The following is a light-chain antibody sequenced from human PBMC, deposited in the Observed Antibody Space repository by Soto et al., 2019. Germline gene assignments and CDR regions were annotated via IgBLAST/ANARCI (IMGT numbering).Light chain of an antibody. J-gene: IGKJ1*01. CDR3: QQSYSTPR. CDR2: SAS. Sequence: DIQVTQSPSSLSASVGDRVSITCRASQSISGHLNWYQHKPGKAPKLLIYSASSLQSGVPSRFSGSGSETNFTLTIGSLQPEDFATYYCQQSYSTPRFGQGTKVDIK. CDR1: QSISGH. V-gene: IGKV1-39*01.